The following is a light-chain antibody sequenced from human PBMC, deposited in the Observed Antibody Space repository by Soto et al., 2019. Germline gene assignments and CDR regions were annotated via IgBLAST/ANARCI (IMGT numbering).Light chain of an antibody. CDR1: SSDVGGYDY. Sequence: QSALTQPASVSGSPGQSITISCTGTSSDVGGYDYVSWYQLHPGKAPKLMVFEVNNRPSGVSYRFSGSKSGNTASLTISGLQADDEANYYCSSFKGTNSFVFGTGTKLTVL. CDR2: EVN. J-gene: IGLJ1*01. CDR3: SSFKGTNSFV. V-gene: IGLV2-14*01.